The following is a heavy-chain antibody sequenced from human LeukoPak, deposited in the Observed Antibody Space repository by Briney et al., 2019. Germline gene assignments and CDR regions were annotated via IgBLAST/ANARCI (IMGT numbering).Heavy chain of an antibody. D-gene: IGHD3-3*01. Sequence: SETLSLTCAVYGGSFSGYYWSWIRQPPGKGLEWIGEINHSGSTNYNPSLKSRVIISDTSKNQFSLKLSSVTAADTAVYYCARHSTFFGVVIIKGRVRGPFDYWGQGTLVTVSS. CDR2: INHSGST. CDR1: GGSFSGYY. CDR3: ARHSTFFGVVIIKGRVRGPFDY. V-gene: IGHV4-34*01. J-gene: IGHJ4*02.